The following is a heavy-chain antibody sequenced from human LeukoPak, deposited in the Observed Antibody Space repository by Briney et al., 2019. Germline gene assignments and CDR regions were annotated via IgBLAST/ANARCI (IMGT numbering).Heavy chain of an antibody. J-gene: IGHJ4*02. Sequence: GGSLRLSCAASGFTFSSYSMNWVRQAPGKGLEWVSSISSSSSYIYYADSVKGRFTISRDNAKNSLYLQMNSLRAEETAVYFCATVSNTSGLDCWGQGTLVTVSS. CDR3: ATVSNTSGLDC. CDR2: ISSSSSYI. V-gene: IGHV3-21*04. CDR1: GFTFSSYS. D-gene: IGHD2-2*01.